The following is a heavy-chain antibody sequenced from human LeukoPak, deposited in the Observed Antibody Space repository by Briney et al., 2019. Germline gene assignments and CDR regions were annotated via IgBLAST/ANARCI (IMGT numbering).Heavy chain of an antibody. CDR1: GGSISSYY. J-gene: IGHJ4*02. Sequence: PSETLSLTCTVSGGSISSYYWGWIRQPPGKGLEWIGSIYYSGSTYYNPSLKSRVTISVDTSKNQFSLKLSSVTAADTAVYYCARMGTRKEVDYWGQGTLVTVSS. D-gene: IGHD1/OR15-1a*01. V-gene: IGHV4-39*07. CDR2: IYYSGST. CDR3: ARMGTRKEVDY.